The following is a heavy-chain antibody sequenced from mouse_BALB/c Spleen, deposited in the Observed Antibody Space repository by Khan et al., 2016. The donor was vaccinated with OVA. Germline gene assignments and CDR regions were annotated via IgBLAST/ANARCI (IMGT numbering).Heavy chain of an antibody. CDR2: ISYSGST. CDR1: GYSITSGYG. J-gene: IGHJ2*01. Sequence: QLEESGPGLVKPSQSLSLTCTVTGYSITSGYGWNWLRQFPGNKLEWMGYISYSGSTNYNPSLTSRISITRDTSKNQFFLQLNSVTTEDTATYYCARTARIKYWGQGTTLTVSS. V-gene: IGHV3-2*02. CDR3: ARTARIKY. D-gene: IGHD1-2*01.